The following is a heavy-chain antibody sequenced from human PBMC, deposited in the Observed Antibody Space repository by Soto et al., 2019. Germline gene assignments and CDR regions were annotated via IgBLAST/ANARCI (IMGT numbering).Heavy chain of an antibody. CDR3: ASPRSSGSYYYYYYMDV. CDR2: ISSSGSTI. CDR1: GFTFSDYY. Sequence: TGGSLRLSCAASGFTFSDYYMSWIRQAPGKGLEWVSYISSSGSTIYYADSVKGRFTISRDNAKNSLYLQMNSLRAEDTAVYYCASPRSSGSYYYYYYMDVWGKGTTVTVLL. D-gene: IGHD3-10*01. V-gene: IGHV3-11*01. J-gene: IGHJ6*03.